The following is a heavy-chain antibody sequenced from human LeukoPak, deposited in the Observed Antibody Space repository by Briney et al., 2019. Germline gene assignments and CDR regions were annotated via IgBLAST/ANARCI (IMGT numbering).Heavy chain of an antibody. Sequence: GGSLRLSCAASGFTFSSYAMSWVRQAPGKGLEWVSAISGSGGSTYYADSVKGRFTISRDNSKNTLYLQMNSLRAEDTAVYYCAKATYYYDSSSYYYYGPSYFDYWGQGTLVTVSS. CDR2: ISGSGGST. D-gene: IGHD3-22*01. J-gene: IGHJ4*02. V-gene: IGHV3-23*01. CDR3: AKATYYYDSSSYYYYGPSYFDY. CDR1: GFTFSSYA.